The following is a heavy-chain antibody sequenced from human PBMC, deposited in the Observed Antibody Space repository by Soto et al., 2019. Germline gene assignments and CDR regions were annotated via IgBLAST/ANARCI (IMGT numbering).Heavy chain of an antibody. CDR2: IDPSDSYT. Sequence: GESLKISCKGSGYSFTSYWISWVRQMPGKGLEWMGRIDPSDSYTNYSPSFQGHVTISADKSISTAYLKWSSLKASDTAMYYCARHCSSTSCYTHYYYGMDVWGQGTTVTVSS. V-gene: IGHV5-10-1*01. CDR3: ARHCSSTSCYTHYYYGMDV. D-gene: IGHD2-2*02. CDR1: GYSFTSYW. J-gene: IGHJ6*02.